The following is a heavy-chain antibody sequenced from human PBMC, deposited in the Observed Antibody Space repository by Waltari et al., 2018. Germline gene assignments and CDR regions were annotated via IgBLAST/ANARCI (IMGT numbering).Heavy chain of an antibody. Sequence: EVQLVESGGGLVQPGGSLRLSCTASGVTFSNYSMVWVRQAPGKGPEWVANIKPDGSESYYVDSVKGRFTFFRDHPKNSPFLQMNRLRAEDTALYYCARPYSRCWYIHLYFLGQGTLVTVSS. CDR3: ARPYSRCWYIHLYF. V-gene: IGHV3-7*01. CDR2: IKPDGSES. CDR1: GVTFSNYS. D-gene: IGHD6-19*01. J-gene: IGHJ4*02.